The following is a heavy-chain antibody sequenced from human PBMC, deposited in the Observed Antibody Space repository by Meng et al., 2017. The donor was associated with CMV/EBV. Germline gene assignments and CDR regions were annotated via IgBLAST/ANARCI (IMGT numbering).Heavy chain of an antibody. J-gene: IGHJ6*02. CDR2: SNAGNGNT. CDR3: AREGKIVVVPAATYYYYGMDV. D-gene: IGHD2-2*01. CDR1: GYTFTSYA. V-gene: IGHV1-3*02. Sequence: ASVKVSCKASGYTFTSYAMHWGRQAPGQRLEWMGWSNAGNGNTKYSQELQGRVTMTTDTSTSTAYMELRSLRSDDTAVYYCAREGKIVVVPAATYYYYGMDVWGQGTTVTVSS.